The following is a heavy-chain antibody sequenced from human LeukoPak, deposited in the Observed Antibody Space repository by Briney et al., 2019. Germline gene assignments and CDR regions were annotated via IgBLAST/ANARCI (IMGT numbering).Heavy chain of an antibody. J-gene: IGHJ4*01. CDR1: GLTVSSYA. D-gene: IGHD3-10*01. V-gene: IGHV3-23*01. CDR2: IIGSAANT. Sequence: GGSLRLSCGASGLTVSSYAISWVRQAPGKGLEWVSTIIGSAANTYYADSVKGRFTISRDDSKNTVYLQMNSLRAEDTAVYSCAKYTSGTSYRGLDQWGHGTLVTVSS. CDR3: AKYTSGTSYRGLDQ.